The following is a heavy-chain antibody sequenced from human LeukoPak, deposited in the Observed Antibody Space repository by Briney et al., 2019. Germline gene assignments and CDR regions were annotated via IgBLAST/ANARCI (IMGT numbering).Heavy chain of an antibody. Sequence: PSETLSLTRTVSGGAITSHYWTWIRQSLVKGLEWIGDISNSGSTSYNPSLKSRVTISIDTSKSQFSLKLTSVTAADTAVYYCGRDALVGYFSYYYMDVWGKGTTVTVSS. J-gene: IGHJ6*03. CDR1: GGAITSHY. CDR3: GRDALVGYFSYYYMDV. D-gene: IGHD2-15*01. V-gene: IGHV4-59*11. CDR2: ISNSGST.